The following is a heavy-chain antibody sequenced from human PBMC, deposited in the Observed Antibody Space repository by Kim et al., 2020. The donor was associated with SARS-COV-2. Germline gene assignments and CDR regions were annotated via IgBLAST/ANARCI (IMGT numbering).Heavy chain of an antibody. CDR3: ARPRFRGSDILTGYLTRGAFDV. D-gene: IGHD3-9*01. Sequence: SETLSLTCAVSGGSISSSNWWSWVRQPPGKGLEWIGEIYHSGSTNYNPSLKSRVTISVDKSKNQFSLKLSSVTAADTAVYYCARPRFRGSDILTGYLTRGAFDVRGQGTMVTVSS. J-gene: IGHJ3*01. V-gene: IGHV4-4*02. CDR2: IYHSGST. CDR1: GGSISSSNW.